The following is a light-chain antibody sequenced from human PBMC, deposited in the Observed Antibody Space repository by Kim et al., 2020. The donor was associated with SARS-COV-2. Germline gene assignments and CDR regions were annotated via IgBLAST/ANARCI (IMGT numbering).Light chain of an antibody. Sequence: EIVLTQSPGTLSLSPGERATLSCRASQSISRNYLAWYQHKPAQAPRLLIYGASSRATGIPDRFSGSGSGTDFTLTISRLEPEDFAVYYCQQYKTSSWAFGQGTKVDIK. CDR3: QQYKTSSWA. CDR1: QSISRNY. CDR2: GAS. J-gene: IGKJ1*01. V-gene: IGKV3-20*01.